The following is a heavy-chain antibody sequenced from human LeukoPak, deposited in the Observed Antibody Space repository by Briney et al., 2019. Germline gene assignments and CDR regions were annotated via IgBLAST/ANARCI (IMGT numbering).Heavy chain of an antibody. J-gene: IGHJ4*02. Sequence: GGSLRLSCAASGFTLSSFGMHWVRQAPGQRLEWMGWINVGNDNTQYSQNFRDRVTITRDTSASTAYMELSSLRSEDTAVYYCARDSGYYGSGTYSNIDYWGQGTLVTVSS. CDR3: ARDSGYYGSGTYSNIDY. CDR2: INVGNDNT. CDR1: GFTLSSFG. D-gene: IGHD3-10*01. V-gene: IGHV1-3*01.